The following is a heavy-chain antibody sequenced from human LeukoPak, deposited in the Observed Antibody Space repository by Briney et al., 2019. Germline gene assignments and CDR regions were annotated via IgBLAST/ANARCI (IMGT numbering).Heavy chain of an antibody. D-gene: IGHD6-19*01. J-gene: IGHJ6*02. CDR2: VYSGGLT. V-gene: IGHV3-66*01. CDR1: GFTVSDNY. Sequence: PGGSLRLSCAASGFTVSDNYMSWVRPAPGKGLEWVSTVYSGGLTYYADPVKGRFTISRDNSKNTLYLQMSSLRAEDTAVYYCVRDRWPGLGDFWGQGTTVTVSS. CDR3: VRDRWPGLGDF.